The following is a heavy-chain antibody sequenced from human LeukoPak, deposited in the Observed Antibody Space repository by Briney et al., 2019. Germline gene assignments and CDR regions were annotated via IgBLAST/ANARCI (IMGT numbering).Heavy chain of an antibody. CDR2: MNPNSGNT. D-gene: IGHD6-19*01. CDR3: AIPMYSSGWSGDY. CDR1: GYTFTSYD. V-gene: IGHV1-8*01. J-gene: IGHJ4*02. Sequence: ASVKVSCKASGYTFTSYDINWVRQATGQGLEWMGWMNPNSGNTGYAQKFQGRVTMTRNNSISTAYMELSSLRSEDTAVYYCAIPMYSSGWSGDYWGQGTLVTVSS.